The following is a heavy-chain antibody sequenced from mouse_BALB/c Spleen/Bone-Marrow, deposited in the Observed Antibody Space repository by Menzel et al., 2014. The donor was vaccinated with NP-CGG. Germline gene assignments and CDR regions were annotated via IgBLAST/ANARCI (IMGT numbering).Heavy chain of an antibody. J-gene: IGHJ4*01. D-gene: IGHD4-1*01. V-gene: IGHV15-2*02. CDR3: ARGTNWDGEGYYYAMDY. CDR2: ILPSIGRT. CDR1: DSEVFPIAY. Sequence: VQLVESGSEPRSPGSSVKLSCKDFDSEVFPIAYMSWVRQKPGHGFEWIGDILPSIGRTIYGEKFEDKATLDADTVSNTAYLELNSLTSEDSAIYYCARGTNWDGEGYYYAMDYWGQGTSVTVSS.